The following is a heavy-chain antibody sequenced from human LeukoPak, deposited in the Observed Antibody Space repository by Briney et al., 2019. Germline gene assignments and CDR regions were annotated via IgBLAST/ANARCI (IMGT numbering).Heavy chain of an antibody. J-gene: IGHJ4*02. D-gene: IGHD6-25*01. V-gene: IGHV3-23*01. CDR1: GFTVSSNY. Sequence: GGSLRLSCAASGFTVSSNYMSWVRQAPGKGLEWVSAISGSGGSTYYADSVKGRFTISRDNSKNTLYLQMNSLRVEDTAVYYCAKSEGSSGWIYFGFWGQGTLLTVSS. CDR2: ISGSGGST. CDR3: AKSEGSSGWIYFGF.